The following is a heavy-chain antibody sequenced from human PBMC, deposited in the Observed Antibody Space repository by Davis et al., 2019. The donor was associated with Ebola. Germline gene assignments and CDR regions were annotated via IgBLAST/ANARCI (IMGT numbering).Heavy chain of an antibody. Sequence: SVTVSCKASGGTFRSYGYNWVRQAPGQGLEWMGVIIPLFGTPDYAQKFQGRVTITADESTSTAYMELSSLRSEDTAIYYCARSPTYCGGDCYWLDHWGQGTLVSVSS. CDR1: GGTFRSYG. CDR3: ARSPTYCGGDCYWLDH. V-gene: IGHV1-69*13. J-gene: IGHJ4*02. CDR2: IIPLFGTP. D-gene: IGHD2-21*01.